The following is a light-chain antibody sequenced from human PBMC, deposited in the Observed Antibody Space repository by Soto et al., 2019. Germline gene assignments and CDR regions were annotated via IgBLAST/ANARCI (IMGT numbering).Light chain of an antibody. CDR3: SSYAGSNNSLYV. Sequence: QSAMTQPPSASGSPGQSVTISCTGTSRDVGVYNYVSWYQQHPGKAPKLMIYEVSKRPSGVPDRFSGSKSGNTASLTASGLQAEDEADYYCSSYAGSNNSLYVFGTGTKVTVL. J-gene: IGLJ1*01. CDR1: SRDVGVYNY. V-gene: IGLV2-8*01. CDR2: EVS.